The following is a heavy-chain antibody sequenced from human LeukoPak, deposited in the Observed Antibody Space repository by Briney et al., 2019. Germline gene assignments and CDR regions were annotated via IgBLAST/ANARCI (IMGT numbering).Heavy chain of an antibody. Sequence: SETLSLTCTVSGGSISSSSYYWGWIRQPPGKGLEWIGYIYDSGSTYYNPSLKSRITISVDTSENRFSLKLSSVTATDTAVYYCARDCSGGSCYGAFDIWGQGTMVTVSS. J-gene: IGHJ3*02. V-gene: IGHV4-30-4*08. CDR1: GGSISSSSYY. D-gene: IGHD2-15*01. CDR3: ARDCSGGSCYGAFDI. CDR2: IYDSGST.